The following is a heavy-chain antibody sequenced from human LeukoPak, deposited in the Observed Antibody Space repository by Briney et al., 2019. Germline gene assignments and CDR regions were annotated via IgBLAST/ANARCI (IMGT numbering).Heavy chain of an antibody. CDR2: IYSGGST. J-gene: IGHJ4*02. D-gene: IGHD1-26*01. V-gene: IGHV3-66*01. CDR3: ARYGGSYYGPSFDY. Sequence: GGSLRLSCAASGFTVSSNYMSWVRQAPGKGLEWVSVIYSGGSTYYADSVKGRFTISRDNSKNTLYLQMNSLRAEDTAVYYCARYGGSYYGPSFDYWGQGTLVTVSS. CDR1: GFTVSSNY.